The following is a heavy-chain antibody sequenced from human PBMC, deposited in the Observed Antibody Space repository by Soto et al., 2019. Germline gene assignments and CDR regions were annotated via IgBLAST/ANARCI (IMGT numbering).Heavy chain of an antibody. CDR3: ASAGSGYGFDY. J-gene: IGHJ4*02. V-gene: IGHV4-30-2*01. CDR1: GGSISSGGYS. D-gene: IGHD3-22*01. Sequence: LSLTCAVSGGSISSGGYSWSWIRQPPGKGLEWIGYIYHSGSTYYNPSLKSRVTISVDRSKNQFSLKLSSVTAADTAVYYCASAGSGYGFDYWGQGTLVTVSS. CDR2: IYHSGST.